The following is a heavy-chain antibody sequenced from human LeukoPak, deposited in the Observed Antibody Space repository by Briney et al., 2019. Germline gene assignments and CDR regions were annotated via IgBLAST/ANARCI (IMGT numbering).Heavy chain of an antibody. Sequence: PSETLSLTCAVYGGSFSGYYWSWIRQPPGKGLEWIGEINHSGSTNYNPSLKSRVIISVDTSKNQFSLKLSSVTAADTAVYYCARVRGYSGPRCYYMDVWGKGTTVTVSS. D-gene: IGHD5-12*01. CDR2: INHSGST. CDR3: ARVRGYSGPRCYYMDV. V-gene: IGHV4-34*01. CDR1: GGSFSGYY. J-gene: IGHJ6*03.